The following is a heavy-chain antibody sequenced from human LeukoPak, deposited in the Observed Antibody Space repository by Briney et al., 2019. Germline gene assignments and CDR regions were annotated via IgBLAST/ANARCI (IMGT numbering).Heavy chain of an antibody. CDR2: ISGSGDDT. Sequence: PGGSLRLPCAASGFTFRQYAMSWVRQAPGKGLEWVSGISGSGDDTYYTDSVKGRFTISRDNSNNTMYLQMNNLRSEDTAVYFCVRDYYGSGTYQGNYYYGMDVWGHGTTVTVSS. V-gene: IGHV3-23*01. CDR3: VRDYYGSGTYQGNYYYGMDV. CDR1: GFTFRQYA. J-gene: IGHJ6*02. D-gene: IGHD3-10*01.